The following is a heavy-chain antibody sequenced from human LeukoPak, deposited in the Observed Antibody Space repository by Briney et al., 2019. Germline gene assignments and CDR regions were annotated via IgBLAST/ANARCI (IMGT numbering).Heavy chain of an antibody. J-gene: IGHJ4*02. V-gene: IGHV1-18*04. CDR1: GYTFTSYG. D-gene: IGHD6-13*01. CDR2: ISAYNGNT. Sequence: ASVKVSCKASGYTFTSYGISWVRQAPGQGLEWMGWISAYNGNTNYAQKLQGRVTMTTDTSTSTAYMELRSLRSDDTAVYYCARLSAGYSSSWFYFDYWGQGTLVTVSS. CDR3: ARLSAGYSSSWFYFDY.